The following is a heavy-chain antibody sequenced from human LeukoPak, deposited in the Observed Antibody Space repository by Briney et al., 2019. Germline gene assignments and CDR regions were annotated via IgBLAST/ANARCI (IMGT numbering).Heavy chain of an antibody. Sequence: PGGSLRLSCAASGFTFDDYAMHWVRQAPGKGLEWVSGISWNSGSIGYADSVKGRCTISRDHAKNSLYLQMKSLRAEDTDLSYCAKDADVLTLAAFDIWGQGTMVTVSS. CDR1: GFTFDDYA. CDR2: ISWNSGSI. CDR3: AKDADVLTLAAFDI. D-gene: IGHD3-10*01. J-gene: IGHJ3*02. V-gene: IGHV3-9*01.